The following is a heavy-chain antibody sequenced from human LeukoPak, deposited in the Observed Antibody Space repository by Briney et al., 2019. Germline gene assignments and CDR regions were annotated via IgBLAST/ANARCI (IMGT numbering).Heavy chain of an antibody. V-gene: IGHV1-18*01. CDR3: AREPYYYDSSGPAY. J-gene: IGHJ4*02. CDR1: GYTFTSYG. D-gene: IGHD3-22*01. CDR2: ISAYNGNT. Sequence: ASVKVTCKASGYTFTSYGISWVRQAPGQGLEWMGWISAYNGNTNYAQKLQGRVTMTTDTSTSTAYMELRSLRSDDTAVYYCAREPYYYDSSGPAYWGQGTLVTVSS.